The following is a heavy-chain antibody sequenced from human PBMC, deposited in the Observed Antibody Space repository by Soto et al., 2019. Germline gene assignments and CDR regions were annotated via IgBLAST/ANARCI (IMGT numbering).Heavy chain of an antibody. V-gene: IGHV4-39*01. CDR3: ARHPWGAVSMNWFDP. J-gene: IGHJ5*02. Sequence: SETLSLTCTVSGGSISSSSYYWGWIRQPPGKGLEWIGSIYYSGSTYYNPSLKSRVTISVDTSKNQFSLKLSSVTAADTAVYYCARHPWGAVSMNWFDPWGQGTLVTVSS. D-gene: IGHD4-17*01. CDR1: GGSISSSSYY. CDR2: IYYSGST.